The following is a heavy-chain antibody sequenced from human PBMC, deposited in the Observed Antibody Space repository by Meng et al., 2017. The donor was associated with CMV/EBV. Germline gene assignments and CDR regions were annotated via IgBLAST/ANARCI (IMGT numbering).Heavy chain of an antibody. CDR3: ARGTIFDP. V-gene: IGHV4-59*01. CDR2: IYYSGST. Sequence: SETLSLTCTVSGGPISSYYWSWIRQPPGKGLEWIGYIYYSGSTNYNPSLKSRVTISVDTSKNQFSLKLSSVPAADTAVYYCARGTIFDPWGQGTLVTVSS. D-gene: IGHD3-3*01. J-gene: IGHJ5*02. CDR1: GGPISSYY.